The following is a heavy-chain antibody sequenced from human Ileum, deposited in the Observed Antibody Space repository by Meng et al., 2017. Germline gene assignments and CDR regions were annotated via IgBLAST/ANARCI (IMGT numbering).Heavy chain of an antibody. CDR2: SYEGGST. D-gene: IGHD2-15*01. V-gene: IGHV4-4*02. CDR1: GGSIGSSNW. J-gene: IGHJ5*01. CDR3: ANIVFNWFDS. Sequence: QVQLQESGPGLVKPSGTLSLTCAVSGGSIGSSNWWSWGRQPPGKGLEWIGESYEGGSTNYNPSLKSRVTISLDRSKNHFSLKLNSVTAADTAVYYCANIVFNWFDSWGQGTLVTVSS.